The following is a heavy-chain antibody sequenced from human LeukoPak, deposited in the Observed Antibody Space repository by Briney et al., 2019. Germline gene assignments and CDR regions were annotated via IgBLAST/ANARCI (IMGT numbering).Heavy chain of an antibody. D-gene: IGHD6-19*01. CDR3: ARHPSYTSGWPLDY. CDR1: GYSFTSYW. Sequence: GESLKISCKGSGYSFTSYWIGWVRQMPGKGLEWMGIIYPGDSDTRYSPSFQGQVTIPADKSINTAYLQWSSLKASDTAMYYCARHPSYTSGWPLDYWGQGTLVIVSS. J-gene: IGHJ4*02. V-gene: IGHV5-51*01. CDR2: IYPGDSDT.